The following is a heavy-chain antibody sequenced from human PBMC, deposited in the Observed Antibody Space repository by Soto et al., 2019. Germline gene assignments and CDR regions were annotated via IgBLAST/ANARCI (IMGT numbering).Heavy chain of an antibody. J-gene: IGHJ5*02. CDR1: GYTSTNLD. Sequence: GASVKVSCKASGYTSTNLDINWVRQAPGQGLEWMGWMNPNSDTGCAQRFQGRLTMTRDTSTRTVYMELSSLRSDDTAVYYCARYEIAAAFTSWGQGTPVTVS. CDR3: ARYEIAAAFTS. V-gene: IGHV1-8*01. D-gene: IGHD6-13*01. CDR2: MNPNSDT.